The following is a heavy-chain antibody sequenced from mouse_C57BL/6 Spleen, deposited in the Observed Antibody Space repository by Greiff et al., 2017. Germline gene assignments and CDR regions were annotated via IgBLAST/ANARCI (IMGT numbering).Heavy chain of an antibody. CDR3: ARSLINTVVGV. Sequence: DVMLVESGGGLVKPGGSLKLSCAASGFTFSDYGMHWVRQAPEKGLEWVAYISSGSSTIYYADTVKGRFTISRDNAKNTLFLQMTSLRSEDTAMYYCARSLINTVVGVWGTGTTVTVSS. J-gene: IGHJ1*03. V-gene: IGHV5-17*01. CDR1: GFTFSDYG. CDR2: ISSGSSTI. D-gene: IGHD1-1*01.